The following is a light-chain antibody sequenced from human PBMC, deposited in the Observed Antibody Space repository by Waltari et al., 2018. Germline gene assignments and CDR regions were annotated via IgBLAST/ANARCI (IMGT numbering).Light chain of an antibody. CDR3: QQRSSWPT. J-gene: IGKJ1*01. V-gene: IGKV3-11*01. CDR2: DAS. Sequence: EIVLTQSPATLSLSPGERVTLSCRASQSVGHFLAWYQQKPGQAPSLLMYDASKRASGIPARFSGSGSGTDFTLTISSLEPEDFAMYYCQQRSSWPTFGQGTKLEVK. CDR1: QSVGHF.